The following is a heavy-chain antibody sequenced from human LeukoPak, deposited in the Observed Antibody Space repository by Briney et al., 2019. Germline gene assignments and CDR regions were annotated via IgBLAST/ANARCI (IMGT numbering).Heavy chain of an antibody. CDR2: ISAYSGNT. D-gene: IGHD2-2*02. CDR3: ARGWSEYCGSTSCYTPFDY. V-gene: IGHV1-18*01. CDR1: GYTFTGYG. Sequence: ASVTVSCKASGYTFTGYGISWVRQAPGQGLEWMGWISAYSGNTKNAQNLQGRVTMTTDTSTSIAYMELRSLRSDDTAVYYCARGWSEYCGSTSCYTPFDYWGQGTLVTVSS. J-gene: IGHJ4*02.